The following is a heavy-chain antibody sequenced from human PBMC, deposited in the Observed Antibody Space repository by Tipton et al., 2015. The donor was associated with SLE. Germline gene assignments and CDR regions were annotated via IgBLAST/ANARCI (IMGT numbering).Heavy chain of an antibody. J-gene: IGHJ4*02. CDR2: INPNSGGT. Sequence: QSGAEVKKPGSSVKVSCRASGYTFTGYYMHWVRQAPGQGLEWMGWINPNSGGTNYAQKFQGRVTMTRDTSISTAYMELSRLRSDDTAVYYCAREAPGYSSGCLDYWGQGTLVTVSS. CDR3: AREAPGYSSGCLDY. CDR1: GYTFTGYY. D-gene: IGHD6-19*01. V-gene: IGHV1-2*02.